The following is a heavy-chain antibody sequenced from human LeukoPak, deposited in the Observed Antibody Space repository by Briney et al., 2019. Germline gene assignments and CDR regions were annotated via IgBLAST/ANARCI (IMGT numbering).Heavy chain of an antibody. Sequence: GGSPRLSCAASGFTFSSYAMSWVRQAPGKGLEWVSAISGSGGSTYYADSVKGRFTISRDNSKNTLYLQMNSLRAEDTAVYYCAQDRRVLTGYYQYWGQGTLVTVSS. CDR2: ISGSGGST. CDR1: GFTFSSYA. CDR3: AQDRRVLTGYYQY. V-gene: IGHV3-23*01. D-gene: IGHD3-9*01. J-gene: IGHJ4*02.